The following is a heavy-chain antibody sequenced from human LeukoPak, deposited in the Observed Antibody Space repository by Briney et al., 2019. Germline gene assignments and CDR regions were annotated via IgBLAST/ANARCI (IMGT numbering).Heavy chain of an antibody. CDR3: ARFTLSGWYGGFDY. V-gene: IGHV4-61*05. J-gene: IGHJ4*02. CDR2: IYYSGST. CDR1: GGSISSSSYY. Sequence: KTSETLSLTCTVSGGSISSSSYYWGWIRQPPGKGLEWIGYIYYSGSTNYNPSLKSRVSISVDTSKNQFSLKLSSVTAADTAVYYCARFTLSGWYGGFDYWGQGTLVTVSS. D-gene: IGHD6-19*01.